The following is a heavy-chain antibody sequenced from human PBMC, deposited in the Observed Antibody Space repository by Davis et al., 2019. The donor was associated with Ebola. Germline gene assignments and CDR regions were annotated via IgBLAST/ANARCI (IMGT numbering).Heavy chain of an antibody. D-gene: IGHD3-16*01. V-gene: IGHV3-33*08. Sequence: PGGSLRLSCAVSGFSVSNKYVSWVRQAPGKGLEWVAVIWFDGSKKDYADSVKGRFTISRDDSKKEVYLEMSSLRAEDTAVYYCATGDYYDGEGYNRWGQGTLVTVSS. J-gene: IGHJ5*02. CDR2: IWFDGSKK. CDR1: GFSVSNKY. CDR3: ATGDYYDGEGYNR.